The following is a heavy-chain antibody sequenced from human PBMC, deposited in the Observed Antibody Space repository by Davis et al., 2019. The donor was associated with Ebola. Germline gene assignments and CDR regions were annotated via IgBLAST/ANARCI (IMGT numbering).Heavy chain of an antibody. Sequence: GESLKISCAASGFTFSNYPMYWVRQAPGKGLEWVALISYDGNSKYYADYADSVKGRLTISRDNSKNTLYLQMNSLRPEDTAVYYCARDRSWNDAFDLWGQGTMVTVSS. J-gene: IGHJ3*01. CDR1: GFTFSNYP. V-gene: IGHV3-30-3*01. D-gene: IGHD1-1*01. CDR2: ISYDGNSK. CDR3: ARDRSWNDAFDL.